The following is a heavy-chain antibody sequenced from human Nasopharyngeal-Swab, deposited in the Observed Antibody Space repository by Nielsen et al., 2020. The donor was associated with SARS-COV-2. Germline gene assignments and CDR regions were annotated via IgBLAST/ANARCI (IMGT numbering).Heavy chain of an antibody. D-gene: IGHD3-10*01. CDR1: GGSFRGYY. CDR2: INHSGST. V-gene: IGHV4-34*01. J-gene: IGHJ6*02. Sequence: SETLSLTCAVYGGSFRGYYWSWIRQPPGKGLEWIGEINHSGSTNYNPSLKSRVTISVDTSKNQFSLKLSSVTAADTAVYYCARGRHYYGSGSYYLKGYYYYGMDVWGQGTTVTVSS. CDR3: ARGRHYYGSGSYYLKGYYYYGMDV.